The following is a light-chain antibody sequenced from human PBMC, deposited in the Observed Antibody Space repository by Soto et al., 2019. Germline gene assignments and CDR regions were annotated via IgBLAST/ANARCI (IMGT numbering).Light chain of an antibody. J-gene: IGKJ1*01. CDR3: QQYGSSSWT. CDR1: ESVSTN. Sequence: EIEMTQSPATLSLAPGGRVTXPCXAXESVSTNLAWYQQKAGQAPRLLIYGASSRATGVPDRFSGSGSGTDFTLTISRLEPEDFAVYYCQQYGSSSWTFGQGTKVDIK. V-gene: IGKV3-20*01. CDR2: GAS.